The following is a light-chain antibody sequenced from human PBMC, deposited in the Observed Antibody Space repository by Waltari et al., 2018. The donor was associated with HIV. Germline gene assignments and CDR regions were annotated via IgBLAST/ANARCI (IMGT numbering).Light chain of an antibody. CDR3: QQYNRWPWT. Sequence: TDMTQSPVTLSVSPGERVTLSCRASQTVGANVAWYKQTIGQAPRLLIFGASTRASVIPDRFSGSGSGTDFTLTISSLQSEDFAVYYCQQYNRWPWTFGQGTRVEV. V-gene: IGKV3-15*01. CDR1: QTVGAN. CDR2: GAS. J-gene: IGKJ1*01.